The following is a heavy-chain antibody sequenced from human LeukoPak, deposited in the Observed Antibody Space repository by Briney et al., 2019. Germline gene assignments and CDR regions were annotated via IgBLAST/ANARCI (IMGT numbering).Heavy chain of an antibody. J-gene: IGHJ4*02. CDR3: VSLGYSSSSVRY. CDR2: IKLDGSEK. Sequence: PGGSLRLSCAASGFTFSSYWMSWVRQAPGKGLEWVANIKLDGSEKYYVDSVKGRFTISRDNAKKSLYLQMNSLRDEDTAVYFCVSLGYSSSSVRYWGQGTLVTVSS. V-gene: IGHV3-7*01. D-gene: IGHD6-6*01. CDR1: GFTFSSYW.